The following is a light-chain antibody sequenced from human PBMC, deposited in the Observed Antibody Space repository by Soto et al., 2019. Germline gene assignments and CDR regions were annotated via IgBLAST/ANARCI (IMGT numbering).Light chain of an antibody. V-gene: IGKV3-20*01. J-gene: IGKJ1*01. CDR3: QHYGTSLWT. Sequence: EIMLTQSPGTLSLSPGERATLSCRVSQSVSSSFLAWYQQKPGQAPRLLIYGASSGATGIPDRFSGSRSGTDFTLTISRLEPEDFAMYLCQHYGTSLWTFGQGTKVEIK. CDR1: QSVSSSF. CDR2: GAS.